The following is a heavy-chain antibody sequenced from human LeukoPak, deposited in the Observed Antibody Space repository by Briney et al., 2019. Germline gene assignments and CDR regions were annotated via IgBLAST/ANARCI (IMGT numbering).Heavy chain of an antibody. D-gene: IGHD3-9*01. CDR1: GGTFSSYA. V-gene: IGHV1-69*04. CDR3: ATLRLDILTGYHYYYYGMDV. J-gene: IGHJ6*02. Sequence: SVKVSCKASGGTFSSYAISWVRQAPGQGLEWMGRIIPILGIANYAQKFQGRVTITADKSTSTAYMELSSLRSEDTAVYYCATLRLDILTGYHYYYYGMDVWGQGTTVTVSS. CDR2: IIPILGIA.